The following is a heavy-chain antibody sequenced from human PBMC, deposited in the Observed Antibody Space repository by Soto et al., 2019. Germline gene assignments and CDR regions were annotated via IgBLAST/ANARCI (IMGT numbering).Heavy chain of an antibody. CDR3: AKTQAAFNIPRYYYYYGMDV. CDR2: ISYDGSNK. J-gene: IGHJ6*02. Sequence: QVQLVESGGGVVQPGRSLRLSCAASGFTFSSYGMHWVRQAPGKGLEWVAVISYDGSNKYYADSVKGRFTISRDNSKNKLYLQMNSLRAEDTAVYYCAKTQAAFNIPRYYYYYGMDVWGQGTTVTVSS. D-gene: IGHD2-21*01. V-gene: IGHV3-30*18. CDR1: GFTFSSYG.